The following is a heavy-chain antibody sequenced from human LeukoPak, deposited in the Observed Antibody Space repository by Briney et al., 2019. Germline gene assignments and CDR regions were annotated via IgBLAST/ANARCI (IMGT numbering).Heavy chain of an antibody. CDR2: IYYSGST. J-gene: IGHJ4*02. CDR1: GVSISSSSYC. CDR3: ARESCTNGVCSRRPPYDDY. Sequence: PSRTLSLTGTVPGVSISSSSYCWGWLRQPPGKGLEWIGSIYYSGSTYYNPSLKSRVTISVDTSKNQFSLKLSSVTAADTAVYYCARESCTNGVCSRRPPYDDYWGQGTLVTVSS. D-gene: IGHD2-8*01. V-gene: IGHV4-39*07.